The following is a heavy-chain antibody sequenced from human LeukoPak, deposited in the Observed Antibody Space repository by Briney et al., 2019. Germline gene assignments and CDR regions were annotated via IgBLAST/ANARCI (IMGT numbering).Heavy chain of an antibody. Sequence: PGGSLRLSCAASGFTFSSYNMNWVRQAPGKGLEWVSYISGRGNTIKYADSVKGRFTISRDNGKNSLYLHMSSLRAEDTAVHYCARDPPALEDFDYWGQGTQVIVSS. V-gene: IGHV3-48*04. CDR3: ARDPPALEDFDY. J-gene: IGHJ4*02. CDR2: ISGRGNTI. CDR1: GFTFSSYN.